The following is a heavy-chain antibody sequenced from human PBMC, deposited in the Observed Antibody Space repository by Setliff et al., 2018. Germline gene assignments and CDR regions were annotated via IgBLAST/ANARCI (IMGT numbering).Heavy chain of an antibody. D-gene: IGHD2-21*02. V-gene: IGHV7-4-1*02. Sequence: ASVKVSCKTSGYTFSTYAINWVRQAPGQGLEWMGWINTNTGNPTYAQDFTGRFVFSLDTSVSTAYLQMNSLRDEDTAVYYCAKCGGDHCCPLNYYQYMDVWGKGTTVTVSS. CDR3: AKCGGDHCCPLNYYQYMDV. J-gene: IGHJ6*03. CDR2: INTNTGNP. CDR1: GYTFSTYA.